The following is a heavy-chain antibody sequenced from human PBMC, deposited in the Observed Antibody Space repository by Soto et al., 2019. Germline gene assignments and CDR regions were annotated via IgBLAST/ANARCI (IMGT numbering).Heavy chain of an antibody. CDR2: IIPIFGTA. CDR1: GGTFSSYA. D-gene: IGHD6-25*01. V-gene: IGHV1-69*13. Sequence: ASVKVSCKASGGTFSSYAISWVRQAPGQGLEWMGGIIPIFGTANYAQKFQGRVTITADESTSPACMELSSLRSEDTAVYYCARGERQRPDGNDIWGQGTMVTVSS. CDR3: ARGERQRPDGNDI. J-gene: IGHJ3*02.